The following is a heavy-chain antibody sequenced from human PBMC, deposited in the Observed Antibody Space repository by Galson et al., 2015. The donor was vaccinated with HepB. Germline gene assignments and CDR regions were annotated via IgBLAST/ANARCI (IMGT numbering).Heavy chain of an antibody. V-gene: IGHV3-30*04. CDR3: ASRCSSTSCYHAFDI. J-gene: IGHJ3*02. D-gene: IGHD2-2*01. Sequence: SLRLSCAASGFTFSSYAMHWVRQAPGKGLEWVAVISYDGSNKYYADSVKGRFTISRDNSKNTLYLQMNSLRAEDTAVYYCASRCSSTSCYHAFDIWGQGTMVTVSS. CDR2: ISYDGSNK. CDR1: GFTFSSYA.